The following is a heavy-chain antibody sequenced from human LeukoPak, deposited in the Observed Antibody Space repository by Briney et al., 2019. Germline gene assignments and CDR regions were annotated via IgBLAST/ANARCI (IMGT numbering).Heavy chain of an antibody. CDR3: AKYYYDSSGYYYPGAFDI. Sequence: RPGGSLRLSCAASGFTFDDYGMSWVRQAPGKGLEWVSGINWNGGSTGYADSVKGRFTISRDNAKNSLYLQMNSLRAEDTAVYYCAKYYYDSSGYYYPGAFDIWGQGTMVTVSS. J-gene: IGHJ3*02. D-gene: IGHD3-22*01. CDR2: INWNGGST. CDR1: GFTFDDYG. V-gene: IGHV3-20*04.